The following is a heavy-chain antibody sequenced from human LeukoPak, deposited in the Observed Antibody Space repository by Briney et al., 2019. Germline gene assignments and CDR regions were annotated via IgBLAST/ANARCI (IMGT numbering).Heavy chain of an antibody. CDR3: ARGLGGTIFGVVIGIDYYYMDV. V-gene: IGHV1-8*03. J-gene: IGHJ6*03. Sequence: ASVKVSCTASGYTFTSYDINWVRQATGQGLEWMGWMNPNSGNTGYAQKFQGRVTITRNTSISTAYMELSSLRSEDTAVYYCARGLGGTIFGVVIGIDYYYMDVWGKGTTVTVSS. CDR2: MNPNSGNT. CDR1: GYTFTSYD. D-gene: IGHD3-3*01.